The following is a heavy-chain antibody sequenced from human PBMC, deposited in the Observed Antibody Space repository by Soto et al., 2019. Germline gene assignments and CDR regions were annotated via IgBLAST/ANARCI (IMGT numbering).Heavy chain of an antibody. D-gene: IGHD3-22*01. Sequence: SGGSLRPSCAASGFTFSNFAMPWVRQAPGAGLEWVSIISGTDDYTYYADSVKDRFTISSDNARVTLLLPMNNLRADDTAVYYGARVTSSSYYGYYGMGVWCQGTTVTVSS. CDR1: GFTFSNFA. CDR3: ARVTSSSYYGYYGMGV. CDR2: ISGTDDYT. J-gene: IGHJ6*02. V-gene: IGHV3-23*01.